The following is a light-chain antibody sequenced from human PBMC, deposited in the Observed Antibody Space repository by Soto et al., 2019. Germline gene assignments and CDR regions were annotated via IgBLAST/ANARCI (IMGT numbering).Light chain of an antibody. Sequence: LTQPASVSGSPGQSITISCTGTSSDVGGYNYVSWYQQQPGKAPKLMIYQVSNRPSGVSNRFSGSKSGNTASLTISGLQAEDEADYYCSSYTSSSPYVFGIGTKVTVL. CDR2: QVS. V-gene: IGLV2-14*01. CDR3: SSYTSSSPYV. J-gene: IGLJ1*01. CDR1: SSDVGGYNY.